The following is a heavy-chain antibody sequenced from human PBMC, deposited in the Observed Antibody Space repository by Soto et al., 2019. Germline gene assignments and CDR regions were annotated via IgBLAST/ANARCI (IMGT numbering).Heavy chain of an antibody. CDR3: ARFRRNYFDY. J-gene: IGHJ4*02. D-gene: IGHD3-10*01. CDR2: INYVGRT. CDR1: GDSMSGFY. V-gene: IGHV4-59*01. Sequence: TLSLTCTVSGDSMSGFYWSWIRQTPGKGLEWIGYINYVGRTSYYSPSLQSRVTISLDSSKNQFSLILSSVTAADTAVYFCARFRRNYFDYWGQGTQVTVSS.